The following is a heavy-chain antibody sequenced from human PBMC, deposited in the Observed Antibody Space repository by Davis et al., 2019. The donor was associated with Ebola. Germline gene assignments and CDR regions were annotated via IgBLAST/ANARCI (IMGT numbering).Heavy chain of an antibody. V-gene: IGHV5-51*01. CDR1: AYSFTSYW. CDR3: ARLPWGSRWSYYFEY. D-gene: IGHD6-13*01. CDR2: IYPGDSET. Sequence: GESLKISCKGSAYSFTSYWIAWVRQMPGKGLEWMGIIYPGDSETRYSPSFQGQVTISADKSNSTAYLQWRSLKASDTAMYYCARLPWGSRWSYYFEYWGQGTLVTVSS. J-gene: IGHJ4*02.